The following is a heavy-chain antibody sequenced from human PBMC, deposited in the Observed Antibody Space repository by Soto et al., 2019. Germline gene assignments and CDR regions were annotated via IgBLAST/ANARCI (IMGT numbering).Heavy chain of an antibody. CDR2: IYYSGST. CDR3: ARYSAASGTYYFDY. J-gene: IGHJ4*01. CDR1: GGSISSGGYY. D-gene: IGHD6-13*01. V-gene: IGHV4-31*03. Sequence: PSETLSLTCTVSGGSISSGGYYWSWIRQHPGKGLEWIGYIYYSGSTYYNPSLKSRVTISVDTSKNQFSLKLSSVTAADTAVYYCARYSAASGTYYFDYWGPGTLVTVSS.